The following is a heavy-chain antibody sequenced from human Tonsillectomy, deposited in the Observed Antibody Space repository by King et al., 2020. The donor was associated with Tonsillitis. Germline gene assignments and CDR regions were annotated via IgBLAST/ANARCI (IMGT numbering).Heavy chain of an antibody. CDR1: GFTFSNYW. V-gene: IGHV3-7*03. CDR2: IKQDGSEK. D-gene: IGHD5-18*01. CDR3: AKSTPMDPFDY. J-gene: IGHJ4*02. Sequence: VQLVESGGGLVQPGGSLRLSCTASGFTFSNYWMSWVRQAPGKGLEGGGNIKQDGSEKYYVDSVNGRFTISRDNAKDSVYMQMNSLRAEDTALYYCAKSTPMDPFDYWGQGTLVTVSS.